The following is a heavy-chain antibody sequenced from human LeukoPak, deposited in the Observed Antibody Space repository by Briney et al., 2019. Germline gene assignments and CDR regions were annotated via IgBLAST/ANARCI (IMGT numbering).Heavy chain of an antibody. J-gene: IGHJ5*02. Sequence: SETLSLTCTVSGGSISSYYWSWIRQPPGKGLEWIGYIYYSGSTNYNPSLKSRVTISADTSKNQFSLKLSSVTAADTAVYYCARARSWLDPWGQGTLVTVSS. CDR2: IYYSGST. V-gene: IGHV4-59*08. CDR3: ARARSWLDP. D-gene: IGHD1-14*01. CDR1: GGSISSYY.